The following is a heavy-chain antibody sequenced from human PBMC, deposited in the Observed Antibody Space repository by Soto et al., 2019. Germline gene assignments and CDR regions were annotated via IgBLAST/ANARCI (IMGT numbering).Heavy chain of an antibody. D-gene: IGHD2-2*01. J-gene: IGHJ6*02. CDR3: ASSPRGYCSSTSCRELGNYYGMGV. Sequence: PGESLKISCKGSGYSFTSYWISWVRQMPGKGLEWMGRIDPSDSYTNYSPSFQGHVTISADKSISTAYLQWSSLKASDTAMYYCASSPRGYCSSTSCRELGNYYGMGVWGQGTTVTVSS. V-gene: IGHV5-10-1*01. CDR1: GYSFTSYW. CDR2: IDPSDSYT.